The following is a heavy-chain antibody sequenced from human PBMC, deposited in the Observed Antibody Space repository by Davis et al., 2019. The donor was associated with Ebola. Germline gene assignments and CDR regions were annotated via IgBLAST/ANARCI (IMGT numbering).Heavy chain of an antibody. CDR1: GFRFSSHW. CDR2: IYPGDSDT. V-gene: IGHV5-51*01. J-gene: IGHJ6*02. D-gene: IGHD3-10*01. Sequence: GESLKISCKDSGFRFSSHWIAWVRQMPGKGLEWMGIIYPGDSDTRYSPSFEGQVTISVDESITTAYLQWSSLKASDTAMYYCARLSSASWFYGMDVWGQGTTVIVSS. CDR3: ARLSSASWFYGMDV.